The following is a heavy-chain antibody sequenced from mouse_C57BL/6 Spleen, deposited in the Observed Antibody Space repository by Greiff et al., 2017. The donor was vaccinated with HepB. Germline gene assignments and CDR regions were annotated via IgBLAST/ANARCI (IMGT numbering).Heavy chain of an antibody. Sequence: QVHVKQSGPELVKPGASVKLSCKASGYAFSSSWMNWVKQRPGQGLEWIGRIYPGDGDTNYNGKFKGKGTMTAAKSSRTAYLQLSSLTSEDSAVDLGAREYDYGSSYAMDYWGQGTSVTVSS. CDR1: GYAFSSSW. J-gene: IGHJ4*01. V-gene: IGHV1-82*01. D-gene: IGHD1-1*01. CDR2: IYPGDGDT. CDR3: AREYDYGSSYAMDY.